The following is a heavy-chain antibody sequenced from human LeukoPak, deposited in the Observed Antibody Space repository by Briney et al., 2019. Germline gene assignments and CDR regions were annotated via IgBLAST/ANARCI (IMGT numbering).Heavy chain of an antibody. V-gene: IGHV3-48*01. CDR2: ISSSSSTI. Sequence: GGSLGLSCAASGFTFSSYSMNWVRQAAGKGLEWVSYISSSSSTIYYADSVKGRFTISRDNAKNSLYLQMNSLRAEDTAVYYCASSGDYSNYWGLFDYWGQGTLVTVSS. D-gene: IGHD4-11*01. CDR1: GFTFSSYS. CDR3: ASSGDYSNYWGLFDY. J-gene: IGHJ4*02.